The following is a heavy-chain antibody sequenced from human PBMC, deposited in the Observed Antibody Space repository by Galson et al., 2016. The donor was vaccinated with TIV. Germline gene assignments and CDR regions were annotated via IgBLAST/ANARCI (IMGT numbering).Heavy chain of an antibody. CDR1: GYTFNNYP. Sequence: SVKVSCKASGYTFNNYPIYWVRQAPGQSLEWMGWINTGTTNTKYSQKFQGRVTITRDTSANTVYMELSSLTSADTAVYYCARPPYCGGDCYKYDRWGQGTLVTVSS. J-gene: IGHJ5*02. D-gene: IGHD2-21*01. CDR2: INTGTTNT. V-gene: IGHV1-3*04. CDR3: ARPPYCGGDCYKYDR.